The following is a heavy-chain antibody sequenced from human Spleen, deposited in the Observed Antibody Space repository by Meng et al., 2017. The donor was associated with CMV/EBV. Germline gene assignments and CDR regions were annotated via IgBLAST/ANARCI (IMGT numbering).Heavy chain of an antibody. D-gene: IGHD2-8*01. CDR2: INPNSGGT. V-gene: IGHV1-2*06. CDR3: ARVGPSGDVLFDF. Sequence: ASVKVSCKASGYTFSDYYMQWVRQAPGQGLEWMGRINPNSGGTTYARKFQGRVTMTRDTSISTAYMELSRLRSDDTAVYYCARVGPSGDVLFDFWGQGTLVTVSS. CDR1: GYTFSDYY. J-gene: IGHJ4*02.